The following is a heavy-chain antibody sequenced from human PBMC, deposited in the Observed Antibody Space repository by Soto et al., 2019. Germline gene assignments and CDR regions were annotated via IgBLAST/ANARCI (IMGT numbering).Heavy chain of an antibody. V-gene: IGHV3-21*06. Sequence: GGSLRLSCTGSGFTFSSSTMTWVRQGPGKGLEWVSSISSSSSYIYFADSLKGRFTISRDNVKNSLYLQMNSLRAEDTAVYYCARDIGEMSAVWGQGTQVTVSS. CDR2: ISSSSSYI. D-gene: IGHD3-10*01. CDR3: ARDIGEMSAV. J-gene: IGHJ4*02. CDR1: GFTFSSST.